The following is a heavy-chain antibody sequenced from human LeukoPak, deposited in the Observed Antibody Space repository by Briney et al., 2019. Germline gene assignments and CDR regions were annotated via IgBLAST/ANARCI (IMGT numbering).Heavy chain of an antibody. CDR2: INHSGST. V-gene: IGHV4-34*01. Sequence: PSETLSLTCAVYGGSFSGYYWSWIRQPPGKGLEWIGEINHSGSTNYNPSLKSRVTISVDTSKNQFSLKLSSVTAADTAVYYCARGYGDYYYYGTDVWGQGTTVTVSS. CDR1: GGSFSGYY. CDR3: ARGYGDYYYYGTDV. J-gene: IGHJ6*02. D-gene: IGHD4-17*01.